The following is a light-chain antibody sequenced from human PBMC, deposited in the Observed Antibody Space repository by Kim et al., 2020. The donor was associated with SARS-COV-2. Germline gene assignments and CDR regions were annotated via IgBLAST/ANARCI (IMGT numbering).Light chain of an antibody. V-gene: IGKV3-11*01. CDR1: LNIRNY. J-gene: IGKJ2*01. Sequence: ELVLTQSPATLSLSPGESATLSCRASLNIRNYLAWYQQKPGQPPRLLIYDASDRATDVPIRFSGSGSGTEFTLTISSLQPEDFAVYYYLHRSNWHPYIFGPGTKVDIK. CDR3: LHRSNWHPYI. CDR2: DAS.